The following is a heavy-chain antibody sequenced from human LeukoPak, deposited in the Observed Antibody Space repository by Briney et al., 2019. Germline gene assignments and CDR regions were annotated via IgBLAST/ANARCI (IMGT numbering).Heavy chain of an antibody. V-gene: IGHV3-43*02. CDR3: AKGDYESKHFDY. Sequence: GGSLRLSCAASGFTFSSYAMSWVRQAPGKGLEWVSAISGGGGSTYYADSVKGRFTISRDNSKNSLYLQMNSLRTEDTALYYCAKGDYESKHFDYWGQGTLVTVSS. CDR2: ISGGGGST. J-gene: IGHJ4*02. CDR1: GFTFSSYA. D-gene: IGHD3-16*01.